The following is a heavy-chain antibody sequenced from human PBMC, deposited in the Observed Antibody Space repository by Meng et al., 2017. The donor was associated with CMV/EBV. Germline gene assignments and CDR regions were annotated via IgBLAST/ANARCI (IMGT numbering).Heavy chain of an antibody. Sequence: GESLKISCAASGFTFSSYWMSWVRQAPGKGLEWVANIKQDGSEKYYVDSVKSRFTISRDNAKNSLYLQMNSLRAEDTAVYYCARGRLRFDYWGQGTLVTVSS. D-gene: IGHD2-15*01. J-gene: IGHJ4*02. CDR1: GFTFSSYW. CDR3: ARGRLRFDY. CDR2: IKQDGSEK. V-gene: IGHV3-7*01.